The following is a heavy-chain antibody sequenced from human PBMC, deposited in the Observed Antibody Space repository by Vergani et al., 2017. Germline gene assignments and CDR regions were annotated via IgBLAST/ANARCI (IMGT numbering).Heavy chain of an antibody. D-gene: IGHD2-8*02. V-gene: IGHV3-74*03. Sequence: EVQLVESGGGSVQSGGSLRLSCVASGFSFNTYWMHWVRQVPGKGLMWVARIDEYGNRATYGDFETGRFTISRDNAKNTVFLQINNLIADDAGVYYCVRTEXCTGIACNTLFDSWGQGALVTVSS. CDR3: VRTEXCTGIACNTLFDS. CDR2: IDEYGNRA. CDR1: GFSFNTYW. J-gene: IGHJ5*01.